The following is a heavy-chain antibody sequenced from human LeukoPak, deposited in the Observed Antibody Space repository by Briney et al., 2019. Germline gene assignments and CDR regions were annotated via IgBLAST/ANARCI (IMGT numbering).Heavy chain of an antibody. CDR1: GFTVISNS. CDR3: ARSSPSFHEAFDI. D-gene: IGHD6-6*01. Sequence: PGGSLRLSCAASGFTVISNSMTWVRQAPGEGLEWVSLIYSGGSTYYADSVRGRFTISRHISKNTMFLQMDSLRPEDTAVYYCARSSPSFHEAFDIWGQGTMVTVSS. CDR2: IYSGGST. J-gene: IGHJ3*02. V-gene: IGHV3-53*04.